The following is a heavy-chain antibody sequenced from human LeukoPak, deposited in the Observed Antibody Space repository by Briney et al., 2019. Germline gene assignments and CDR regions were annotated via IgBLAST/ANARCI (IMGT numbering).Heavy chain of an antibody. Sequence: ASVKVSCKASGYTFTSYGISWVRQAPGQGLEWMGWISAYNGNTNYAQKLQGRATMTTGTSTSTAYMELRSLRSDDTAVYYCARVKTKYYYDSSGNALDIWGQGTMVTVSS. CDR3: ARVKTKYYYDSSGNALDI. J-gene: IGHJ3*02. CDR2: ISAYNGNT. CDR1: GYTFTSYG. D-gene: IGHD3-22*01. V-gene: IGHV1-18*01.